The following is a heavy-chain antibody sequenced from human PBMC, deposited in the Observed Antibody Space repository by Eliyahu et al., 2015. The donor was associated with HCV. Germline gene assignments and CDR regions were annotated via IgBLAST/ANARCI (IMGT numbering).Heavy chain of an antibody. Sequence: EVQLVESGGGXVQPGGSLRLSCAAXGFTFSTXSXNWVRQAPGKGLEGVSYISSSSGTIYYADSVKGRLTISRDSAKNSLYLQMNSLRDEDTALYYCARDYFASGSYYPSYYFDYWGQGTLVHRLL. CDR2: ISSSSGTI. D-gene: IGHD3-10*01. CDR3: ARDYFASGSYYPSYYFDY. V-gene: IGHV3-48*02. CDR1: GFTFSTXS. J-gene: IGHJ4*02.